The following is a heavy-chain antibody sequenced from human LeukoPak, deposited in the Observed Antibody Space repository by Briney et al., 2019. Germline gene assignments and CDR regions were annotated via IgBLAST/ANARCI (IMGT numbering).Heavy chain of an antibody. CDR1: GASIRSGDYY. Sequence: PSETLSLTCTVSGASIRSGDYYWSWIRQPPGKGLEWIGYIYDSGSTYYNPSLKSRITISVDTSENRFSLKLSSVTATDTAVYYCARDGGRDYYDSSGYYYVGAFDIWGQGTMVTVSS. V-gene: IGHV4-30-4*01. J-gene: IGHJ3*02. CDR3: ARDGGRDYYDSSGYYYVGAFDI. D-gene: IGHD3-22*01. CDR2: IYDSGST.